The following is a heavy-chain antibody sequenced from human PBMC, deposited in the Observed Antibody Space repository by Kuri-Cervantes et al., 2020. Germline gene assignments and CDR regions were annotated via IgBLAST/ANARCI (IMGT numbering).Heavy chain of an antibody. CDR3: AKMRSGYGDYANAFDI. V-gene: IGHV3-23*01. CDR2: ISGSGGST. D-gene: IGHD4-17*01. Sequence: LKLSCAASGFTFSSYAMSWVRQAPGKGLEWVSAISGSGGSTYYADSVKGRFTISRDNSKNTLYLQMTSLRAEDTAVYYCAKMRSGYGDYANAFDIWGQGTMVTVSS. J-gene: IGHJ3*02. CDR1: GFTFSSYA.